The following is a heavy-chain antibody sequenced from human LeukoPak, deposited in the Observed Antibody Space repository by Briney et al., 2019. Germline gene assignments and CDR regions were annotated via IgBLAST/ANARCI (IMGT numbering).Heavy chain of an antibody. CDR2: IYSSGSR. CDR3: ARTQVDTAMVTDDY. CDR1: GFTVNNNY. Sequence: PGGSLRLSCAASGFTVNNNYMTWVRQAPGKGLEWVSVIYSSGSRNYADSVKGRFIISRDNSKNTLYLQMNSLRAEDTAVYYCARTQVDTAMVTDDYWGQGTLVTVSS. V-gene: IGHV3-53*01. J-gene: IGHJ4*02. D-gene: IGHD5-18*01.